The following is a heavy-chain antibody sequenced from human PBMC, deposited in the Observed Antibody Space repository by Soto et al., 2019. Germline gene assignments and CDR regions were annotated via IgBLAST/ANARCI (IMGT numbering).Heavy chain of an antibody. CDR2: IWYDGSNK. CDR1: GFTFSSYG. D-gene: IGHD3-22*01. J-gene: IGHJ4*02. V-gene: IGHV3-33*01. CDR3: ARAITMIVVAPMGY. Sequence: GGSLRLSCAASGFTFSSYGMHWVRQAPGKGLEWVAVIWYDGSNKYYADSVKGRFTISRDNSKNTLYLQMNSLRAEDTAVYYYARAITMIVVAPMGYWGQGTLVTVSS.